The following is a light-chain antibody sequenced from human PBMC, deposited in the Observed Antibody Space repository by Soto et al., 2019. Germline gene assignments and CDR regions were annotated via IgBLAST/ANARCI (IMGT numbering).Light chain of an antibody. CDR3: SSYAGSNNPYV. CDR2: EVT. J-gene: IGLJ1*01. Sequence: QSALTQSRSVSGSPGQSVTISCSGSSSDIGGYDYVSWYQQHPGKAPKLMIYEVTKRPLGVPDRFSGSKSGNTASLTVSGLQAEDEADYYCSSYAGSNNPYVFGTGTKLTVL. V-gene: IGLV2-8*01. CDR1: SSDIGGYDY.